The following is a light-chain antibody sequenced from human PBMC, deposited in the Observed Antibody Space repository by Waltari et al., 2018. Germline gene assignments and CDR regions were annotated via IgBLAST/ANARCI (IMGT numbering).Light chain of an antibody. J-gene: IGKJ2*01. CDR2: WAS. CDR1: QTVLYSDNNNY. V-gene: IGKV4-1*01. Sequence: DIVMTQSPESLAVSLGEKATISCKSSQTVLYSDNNNYLGWYQQKPGQPPKVLIKWASTREPGFPDRFVGSGSGTDFTLTINSLQAEDVAVYYCQQYFGTPVTFGQGTRLEIK. CDR3: QQYFGTPVT.